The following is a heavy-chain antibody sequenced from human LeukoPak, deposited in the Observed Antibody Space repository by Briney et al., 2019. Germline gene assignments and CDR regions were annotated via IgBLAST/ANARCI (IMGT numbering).Heavy chain of an antibody. CDR3: ATVGSRGYYDSSGYYSY. Sequence: ASVKVSCKVSGYTLTELSMHWVRQSPGKGLEWMGGFDPEDGETIYAQKFQGRVTMTEDTSTDTAYMELSSLRSEDTAVYYCATVGSRGYYDSSGYYSYWGQGTLVTVSS. D-gene: IGHD3-22*01. CDR1: GYTLTELS. V-gene: IGHV1-24*01. J-gene: IGHJ4*02. CDR2: FDPEDGET.